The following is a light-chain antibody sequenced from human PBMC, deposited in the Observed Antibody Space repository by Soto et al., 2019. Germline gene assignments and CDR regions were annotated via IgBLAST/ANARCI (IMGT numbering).Light chain of an antibody. CDR1: QSVDSY. V-gene: IGKV3-11*01. Sequence: EIVLTQSPASLSLSPGERATLSCRASQSVDSYLVWYQQKPGQAPRLLIFGASNRATGITARFSGSGSGTDFTLTINSLEPDDFAVYYCQQRDSWPITFGQGTRLEI. J-gene: IGKJ5*01. CDR2: GAS. CDR3: QQRDSWPIT.